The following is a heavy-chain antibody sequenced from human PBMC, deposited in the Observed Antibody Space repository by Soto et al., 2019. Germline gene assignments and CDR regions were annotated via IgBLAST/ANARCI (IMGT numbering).Heavy chain of an antibody. CDR3: AKDQTHAFDI. J-gene: IGHJ3*02. V-gene: IGHV3-30*18. CDR2: ISDDGSNK. Sequence: QVQLVESGGGVVQPGRSLRLSCAASGFTFSSYGMYWVRQAPGKGLEWVAVISDDGSNKYYAASVKGRFTISRDNSKNTLYLQMNSLRAEDTAVYYCAKDQTHAFDIWGQGTMVTVSS. CDR1: GFTFSSYG.